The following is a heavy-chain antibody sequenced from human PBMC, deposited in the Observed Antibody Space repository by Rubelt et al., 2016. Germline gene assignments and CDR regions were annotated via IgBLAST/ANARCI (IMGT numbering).Heavy chain of an antibody. CDR1: GFTFSNYS. D-gene: IGHD3-16*01. CDR3: ARTYY. J-gene: IGHJ4*02. Sequence: EVQLVQSGGGLVQPGGSLRLSCAASGFTFSNYSMNWVRQAPGKGLEWVSSISNGGSTIFYADSVKGRFTISMDKGKNSLYLQMNNLRAEDTAVYYCARTYYWGQGTLVTVSS. V-gene: IGHV3-48*01. CDR2: ISNGGSTI.